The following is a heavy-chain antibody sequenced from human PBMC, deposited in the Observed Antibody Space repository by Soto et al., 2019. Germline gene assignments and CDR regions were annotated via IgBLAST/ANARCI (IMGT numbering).Heavy chain of an antibody. Sequence: EVQLVESGGTLVEPGRSLRLSCAASGFTFDDYAMHWVRQAPGKGLEWVASISWNSGSIWDADSVKGRFTISRDNAKNSLSLQMNSLRPEDTALYYCVKDKWYNNTWYLDYWGQGTLVTVSS. D-gene: IGHD6-13*01. V-gene: IGHV3-9*01. CDR3: VKDKWYNNTWYLDY. CDR2: ISWNSGSI. CDR1: GFTFDDYA. J-gene: IGHJ4*02.